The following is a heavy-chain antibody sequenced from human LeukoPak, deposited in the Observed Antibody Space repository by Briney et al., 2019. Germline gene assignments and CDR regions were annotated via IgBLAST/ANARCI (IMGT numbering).Heavy chain of an antibody. CDR2: IYYSGST. J-gene: IGHJ3*02. Sequence: SETLSLTCAVSGYSISSSNWWGWIRQPPGKGLEWIGYIYYSGSTYYNPSLKSRVTMSVDTSKNQFSLKLSSVTAVDTAVYYCAREGRYCSSTSCYGPAFDIWGQGTIVTVSS. D-gene: IGHD2-2*01. CDR1: GYSISSSNW. V-gene: IGHV4-28*03. CDR3: AREGRYCSSTSCYGPAFDI.